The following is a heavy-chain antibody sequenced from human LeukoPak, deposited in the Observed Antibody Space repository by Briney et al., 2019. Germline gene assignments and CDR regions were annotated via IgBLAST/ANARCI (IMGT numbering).Heavy chain of an antibody. CDR3: ARTVDTAMASDY. CDR2: IDPSDSYT. V-gene: IGHV5-10-1*01. Sequence: PGESLKISCKGSGYSFTSYWISWVRQMPGKGLEWMGRIDPSDSYTNYSPSFQGHVTISADKSLSTAYLQWSSLKASDTAMYYCARTVDTAMASDYWGQGTLVTVSS. J-gene: IGHJ4*02. CDR1: GYSFTSYW. D-gene: IGHD5-18*01.